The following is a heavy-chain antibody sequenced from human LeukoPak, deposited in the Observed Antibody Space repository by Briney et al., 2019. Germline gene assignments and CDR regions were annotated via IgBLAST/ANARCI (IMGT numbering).Heavy chain of an antibody. D-gene: IGHD4-11*01. CDR1: GYTLTELS. J-gene: IGHJ4*02. V-gene: IGHV1-24*01. CDR2: FDPEDGET. CDR3: AGQYTQRWGVLRLFRVFDY. Sequence: ASVKVSCKVSGYTLTELSMHWVRQAPGKGLEWMGGFDPEDGETIYAQKFQGRVTMTEDTSTDTAYMELSSLRSEDTAVYYCAGQYTQRWGVLRLFRVFDYWGQGTLVTVSS.